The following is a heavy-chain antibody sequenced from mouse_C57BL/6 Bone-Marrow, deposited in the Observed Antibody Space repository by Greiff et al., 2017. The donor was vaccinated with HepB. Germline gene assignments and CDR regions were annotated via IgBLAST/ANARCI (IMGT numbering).Heavy chain of an antibody. CDR2: IHPNSGST. CDR3: ARGGTTVGGAMDY. CDR1: GYTFTSYW. Sequence: QVQLQQPGAELVKPGASVKLSCKASGYTFTSYWMHWVKQRPGQGLEWIGMIHPNSGSTNYNEKFKSKATLTVDKSSSTAYMQLSSLTSEDSAVYYCARGGTTVGGAMDYWGQGTSVTVSS. D-gene: IGHD1-1*01. V-gene: IGHV1-64*01. J-gene: IGHJ4*01.